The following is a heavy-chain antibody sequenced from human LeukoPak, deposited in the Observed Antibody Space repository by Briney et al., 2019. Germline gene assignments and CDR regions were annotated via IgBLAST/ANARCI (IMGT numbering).Heavy chain of an antibody. V-gene: IGHV3-21*01. CDR1: GFTFSSYS. D-gene: IGHD2-15*01. CDR2: ISSSSSYI. J-gene: IGHJ6*02. Sequence: GSLRLSCAASGFTFSSYSMNWVRQAPGKGLEWVSSISSSSSYIYYADSVKGRFTISRDNAKNSLYLQMNSLRAEDTAAYYCASLEAAYYYYYGMDVWGQGTTVAVSS. CDR3: ASLEAAYYYYYGMDV.